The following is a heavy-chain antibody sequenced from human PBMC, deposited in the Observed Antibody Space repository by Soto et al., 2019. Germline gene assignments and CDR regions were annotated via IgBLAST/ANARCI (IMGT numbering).Heavy chain of an antibody. CDR3: AQTLGLAVAGPGRFDL. J-gene: IGHJ2*01. Sequence: QVQLVQSRAEVKKYGSSVKVSCKASGGTFSRYAISWVRQAPGQGLEWMGGITPMFGTANYAQKFQGRVTITADESTSTAYMELSSLRSDDTAVYYCAQTLGLAVAGPGRFDLWGRGTLVTVSS. V-gene: IGHV1-69*12. D-gene: IGHD6-19*01. CDR1: GGTFSRYA. CDR2: ITPMFGTA.